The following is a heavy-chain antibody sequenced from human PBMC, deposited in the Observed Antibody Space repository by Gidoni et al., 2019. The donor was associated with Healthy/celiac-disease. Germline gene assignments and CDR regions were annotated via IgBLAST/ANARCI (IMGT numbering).Heavy chain of an antibody. CDR1: GFTFSSYG. D-gene: IGHD6-6*01. CDR2: ISYDGSNK. V-gene: IGHV3-30*03. J-gene: IGHJ6*02. CDR3: ARGPSSSWYYYGMDV. Sequence: QVQLVESGGGVVQPGRSLRLSCAASGFTFSSYGMHWVRQAPGKGLEWVAVISYDGSNKYYADSVKGRFTISRDNSKNTLYLQMNSLRAEDTAVYYCARGPSSSWYYYGMDVWGQGTTVTVSS.